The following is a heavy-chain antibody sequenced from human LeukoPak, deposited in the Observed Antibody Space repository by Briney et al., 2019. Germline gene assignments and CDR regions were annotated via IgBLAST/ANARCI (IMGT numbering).Heavy chain of an antibody. D-gene: IGHD3-9*01. CDR3: AKNYDFLTGYAN. CDR2: IIPIFGTA. J-gene: IGHJ4*02. CDR1: GGTFSSYA. Sequence: SVKVSCKASGGTFSSYAISWVRQAPGQGLEWMGGIIPIFGTANYAQKFQGRVTITADESTSTAYMELSSLRSEDTAVYYCAKNYDFLTGYANWGQGTLVTVSS. V-gene: IGHV1-69*13.